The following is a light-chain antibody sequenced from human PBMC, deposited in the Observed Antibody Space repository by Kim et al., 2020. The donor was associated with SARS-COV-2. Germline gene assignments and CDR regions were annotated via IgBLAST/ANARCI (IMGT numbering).Light chain of an antibody. CDR2: KDS. CDR1: VLAKKY. CDR3: YSAADNNRV. J-gene: IGLJ2*01. Sequence: SYELTQPSSVSVSPGQTARITCSGDVLAKKYARWFQQNPGQAPVLVIYKDSERPSGIPERFSGSSSGTTVTLTISGAQVEDEADYYCYSAADNNRVFGGGTQLTVL. V-gene: IGLV3-27*01.